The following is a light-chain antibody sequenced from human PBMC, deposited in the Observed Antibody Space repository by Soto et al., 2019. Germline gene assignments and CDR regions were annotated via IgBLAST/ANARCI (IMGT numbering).Light chain of an antibody. CDR1: QTISSW. Sequence: DIQMTQSPSTLSGSVGDRVTITCRASQTISSWLAWYQQKPGKAPKLLIYKASTLKSRVPSRFSGSGSGTEFTLTISSLQPDDFATDYCQHYNSYSEAFGQGTKVDIK. CDR2: KAS. J-gene: IGKJ1*01. V-gene: IGKV1-5*03. CDR3: QHYNSYSEA.